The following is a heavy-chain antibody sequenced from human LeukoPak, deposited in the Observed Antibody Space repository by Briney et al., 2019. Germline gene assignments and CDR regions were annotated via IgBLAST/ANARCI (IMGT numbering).Heavy chain of an antibody. CDR1: GGTFSSYA. Sequence: ASVKVSCNASGGTFSSYAISWVRQAPGQGLEGMGRIIPILGIANYAQKFQGRVTITADKSTSTAYMGLSSLRSEDTALYSCARDIGCSSTSCYGYNWFDPWGQGTLVTVSS. V-gene: IGHV1-69*04. J-gene: IGHJ5*02. D-gene: IGHD2-2*01. CDR2: IIPILGIA. CDR3: ARDIGCSSTSCYGYNWFDP.